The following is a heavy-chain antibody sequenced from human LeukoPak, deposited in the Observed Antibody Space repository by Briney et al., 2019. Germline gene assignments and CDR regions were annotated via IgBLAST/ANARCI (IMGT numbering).Heavy chain of an antibody. V-gene: IGHV3-21*01. CDR3: ARHYGDYGHFDL. CDR1: GFTFSSYS. CDR2: ISSSSSYI. D-gene: IGHD4-17*01. Sequence: GGSLRLSCAASGFTFSSYSMNWVRQAPGKGLEWVSSISSSSSYIYYADSVKGRFTISRDNAKNSLYLQMNSLRAEDTAVYYCARHYGDYGHFDLRGRGTLVTVSS. J-gene: IGHJ2*01.